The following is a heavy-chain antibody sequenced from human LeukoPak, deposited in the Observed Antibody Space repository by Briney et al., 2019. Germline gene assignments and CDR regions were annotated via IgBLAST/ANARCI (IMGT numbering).Heavy chain of an antibody. J-gene: IGHJ4*02. D-gene: IGHD4/OR15-4a*01. Sequence: PSETLSLTCTVSGGSISSYYWSWIRQPPGKGLEWIGYIYYSGSTYYNPSLKSRVTISVDTSKNQFSLKLSSVTAADTAVYYCARRASESWYFDYWGQGTLVTVSS. V-gene: IGHV4-59*08. CDR3: ARRASESWYFDY. CDR1: GGSISSYY. CDR2: IYYSGST.